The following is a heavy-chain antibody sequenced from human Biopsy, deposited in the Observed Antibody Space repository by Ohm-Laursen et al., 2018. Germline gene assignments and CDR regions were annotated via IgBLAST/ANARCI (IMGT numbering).Heavy chain of an antibody. Sequence: ASVKVSCNASGYTFTGYYMHWVRQAPGQGLEWMGWINAKTGDTNYAQKFQGRVTMTRDTSISTAYVDLSSLRSDDTAVYYCTRGGYYYDSLAYYYWSDPWGQGTLVTVSS. D-gene: IGHD3-22*01. CDR1: GYTFTGYY. CDR2: INAKTGDT. CDR3: TRGGYYYDSLAYYYWSDP. V-gene: IGHV1-2*02. J-gene: IGHJ5*02.